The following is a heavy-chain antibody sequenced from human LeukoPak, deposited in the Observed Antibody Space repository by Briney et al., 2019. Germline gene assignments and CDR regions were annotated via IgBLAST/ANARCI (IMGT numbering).Heavy chain of an antibody. Sequence: GGSLRLSCAASGFTVSNNYMSWVRQAPGKGLEWVSVVYSGGSTYSADSVKGRFTISRDNSKNTLYLQMNSLRAEDSAVYYCARDLYSYGFALDCWGQGTLVTVCS. D-gene: IGHD5-18*01. CDR2: VYSGGST. J-gene: IGHJ4*02. V-gene: IGHV3-66*02. CDR1: GFTVSNNY. CDR3: ARDLYSYGFALDC.